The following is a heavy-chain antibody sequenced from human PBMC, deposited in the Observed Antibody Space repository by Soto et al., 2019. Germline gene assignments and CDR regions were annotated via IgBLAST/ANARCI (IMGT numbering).Heavy chain of an antibody. CDR3: AGVRQLVGYFYYMDV. CDR2: ISAYNGDT. V-gene: IGHV1-18*01. CDR1: GYTFTNYG. Sequence: ASVKVSCKASGYTFTNYGITWVRQAPGQGLEWMGWISAYNGDTHYTQRLQGRVTMTTDTSTSTAYMELRGLRSDDTAVYYCAGVRQLVGYFYYMDVWGKGTTVTVS. D-gene: IGHD6-6*01. J-gene: IGHJ6*03.